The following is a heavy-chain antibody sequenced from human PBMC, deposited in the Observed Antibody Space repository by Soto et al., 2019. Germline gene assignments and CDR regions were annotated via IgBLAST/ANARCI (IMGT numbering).Heavy chain of an antibody. V-gene: IGHV1-18*01. CDR2: ISAYNGNT. CDR3: ARDAHSSSWYEDFDY. D-gene: IGHD6-13*01. CDR1: GYTFTSYG. Sequence: ASVKVSCKASGYTFTSYGISWVRQAPGQGLEWMGWISAYNGNTNYAQKLQGRVTMTTDTSTSTAYMELRSLRSDDTAVYYCARDAHSSSWYEDFDYWGKGTLVTVSS. J-gene: IGHJ4*02.